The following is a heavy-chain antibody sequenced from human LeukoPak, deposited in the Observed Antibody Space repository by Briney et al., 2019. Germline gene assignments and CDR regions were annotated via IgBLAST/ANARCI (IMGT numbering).Heavy chain of an antibody. D-gene: IGHD1-14*01. V-gene: IGHV3-7*01. J-gene: IGHJ4*02. CDR3: ARGYTGLEY. CDR1: GFTFSSYW. CDR2: IKQDGSEK. Sequence: PGGSLRLSCAASGFTFSSYWMSWVSQAPGKGLEWVAIIKQDGSEKYYMDSVKGRFTISRDNAKNSLYLQMNSLKAEDTAVYYCARGYTGLEYWGQGTLVTVSS.